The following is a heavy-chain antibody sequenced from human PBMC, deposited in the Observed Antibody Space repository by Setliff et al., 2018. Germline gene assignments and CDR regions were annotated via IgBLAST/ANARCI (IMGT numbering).Heavy chain of an antibody. Sequence: PSETLSLTCTVSGGSISSSGYYWSWIRQPPGKGLEWLGEINHSGSTNYNPSLKSRVTISVDTSKNQSSLKLSSVTAADTAVYYCARGVYCSSTSCSPGLNWFDPWGQGTLVTV. CDR2: INHSGST. J-gene: IGHJ5*02. D-gene: IGHD2-2*01. CDR3: ARGVYCSSTSCSPGLNWFDP. CDR1: GGSISSSGYY. V-gene: IGHV4-39*07.